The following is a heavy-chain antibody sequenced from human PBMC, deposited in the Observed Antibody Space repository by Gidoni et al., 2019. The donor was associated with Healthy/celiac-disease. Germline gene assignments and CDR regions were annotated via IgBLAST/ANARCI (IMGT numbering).Heavy chain of an antibody. V-gene: IGHV3-30-3*01. Sequence: VQLVESGGGVVQPRRSVRLSCAASGFTFSSYAMHWVRQAPGKGLEWVAVISYDGSNKYYADSVKGRFTISRDNSKNTLYLQMNSLRAEDTAVYYCARGQFPYWGQGTLVTVSS. CDR2: ISYDGSNK. CDR3: ARGQFPY. J-gene: IGHJ4*02. CDR1: GFTFSSYA.